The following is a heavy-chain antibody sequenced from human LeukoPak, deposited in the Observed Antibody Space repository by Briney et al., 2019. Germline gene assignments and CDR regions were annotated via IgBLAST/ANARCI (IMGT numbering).Heavy chain of an antibody. V-gene: IGHV4-4*07. CDR2: IYTSGST. Sequence: SETLSLTRTVSGGSISSYYWSWIRQPAGKGLEWIGRIYTSGSTNYNPSLKSRVTMSVDTSKNQFSLKLSSVTAADTAVYYCAREGITPGAFDIWGQGTMVTVSS. D-gene: IGHD3-10*01. CDR3: AREGITPGAFDI. CDR1: GGSISSYY. J-gene: IGHJ3*02.